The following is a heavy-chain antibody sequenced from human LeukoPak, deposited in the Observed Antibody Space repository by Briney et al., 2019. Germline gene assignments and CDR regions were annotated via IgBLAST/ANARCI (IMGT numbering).Heavy chain of an antibody. CDR3: ARGTYDFVQIDY. J-gene: IGHJ4*02. CDR2: ISTSSSYI. V-gene: IGHV3-21*01. CDR1: GFTFSSYS. Sequence: GGSLRLSCAASGFTFSSYSMNWVRQAPGKGLKWVSSISTSSSYIYYADSVKGRFTISRDNAKNSLFLQMNSLRAEDTAAYYCARGTYDFVQIDYWGQGTLVTVSS. D-gene: IGHD3-3*01.